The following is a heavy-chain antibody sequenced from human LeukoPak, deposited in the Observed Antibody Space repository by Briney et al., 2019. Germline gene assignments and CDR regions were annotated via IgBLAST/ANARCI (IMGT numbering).Heavy chain of an antibody. V-gene: IGHV3-7*01. CDR2: IKQDGSEK. J-gene: IGHJ6*04. D-gene: IGHD2-15*01. Sequence: PGGSLRLSCEASGFTFSSYWMTWVRQAPGKGLEWVANIKQDGSEKYYVDSVKGRFTISRDNAKNSLYLQMNSLRAEDTAVYYCATSGGVVVAATRGVWGKGTTVTVSS. CDR1: GFTFSSYW. CDR3: ATSGGVVVAATRGV.